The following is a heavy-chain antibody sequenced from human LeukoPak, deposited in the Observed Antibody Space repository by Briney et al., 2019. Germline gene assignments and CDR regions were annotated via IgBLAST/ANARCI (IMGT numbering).Heavy chain of an antibody. D-gene: IGHD3-3*01. J-gene: IGHJ1*01. CDR3: ACLTIFGGSEYFQH. CDR1: GGSISSGDYY. CDR2: IYYSGST. V-gene: IGHV4-61*08. Sequence: PSETLSLTCTVSGGSISSGDYYWSWIRQPPGKGLEWIGYIYYSGSTNYNPSLKSRVTISVDTSKNQFSLKLSSVTAADTAVYYCACLTIFGGSEYFQHWGQGTLVTVSS.